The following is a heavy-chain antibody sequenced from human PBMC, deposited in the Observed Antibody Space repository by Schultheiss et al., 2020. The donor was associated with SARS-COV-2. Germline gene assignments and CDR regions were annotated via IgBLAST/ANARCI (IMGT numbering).Heavy chain of an antibody. J-gene: IGHJ5*02. V-gene: IGHV4-4*07. CDR3: ARRDYTNYPGVWFDP. D-gene: IGHD4-11*01. CDR2: IYTSGST. CDR1: GGSISSYY. Sequence: SETLSLTCTVSGGSISSYYWSWIRQPAGKGLEWIGRIYTSGSTNYNPSLKTRVTISVDTSKNQFSLKLSSVTAADTAVYYCARRDYTNYPGVWFDPWGQGTLVTVSS.